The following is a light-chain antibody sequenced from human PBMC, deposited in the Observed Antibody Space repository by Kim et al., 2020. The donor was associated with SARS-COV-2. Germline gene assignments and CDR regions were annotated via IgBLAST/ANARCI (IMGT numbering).Light chain of an antibody. V-gene: IGLV2-14*03. CDR1: SSDIGGYKY. J-gene: IGLJ1*01. CDR3: SSYRSSDTLEV. Sequence: QSALTQPASVSGSPGRSITISCTGTSSDIGGYKYVSWYQQHPGKAPKLIIYDVSNRPSGVSHRFSGSKSGNTASLTISGLQAEDEADYYCSSYRSSDTLEVFGTGTKVTVL. CDR2: DVS.